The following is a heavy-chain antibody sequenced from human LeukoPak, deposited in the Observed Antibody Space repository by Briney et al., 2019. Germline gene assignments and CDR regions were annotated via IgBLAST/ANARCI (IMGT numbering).Heavy chain of an antibody. J-gene: IGHJ3*02. CDR2: INPNSGGT. CDR1: GYTFTGYY. Sequence: ASVKVSCKASGYTFTGYYMHWVRQAPGQGLEWMGWINPNSGGTNYAQKFQGRVTMTRDTSISTAYMELSRLRSDDTAVYYCARALLWFGELLSNDAFDIWGQGTMVTVSS. D-gene: IGHD3-10*01. V-gene: IGHV1-2*02. CDR3: ARALLWFGELLSNDAFDI.